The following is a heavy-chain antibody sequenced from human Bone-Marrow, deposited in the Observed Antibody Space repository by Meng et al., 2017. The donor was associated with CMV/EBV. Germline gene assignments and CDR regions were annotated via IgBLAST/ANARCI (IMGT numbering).Heavy chain of an antibody. CDR3: ARAALLRSDGYNYDNWFDP. D-gene: IGHD5-24*01. CDR2: IIPILGIA. J-gene: IGHJ5*02. V-gene: IGHV1-69*10. CDR1: GGTFSSYA. Sequence: SVKVSCKASGGTFSSYAISWVRQAPGQGLEWMGGIIPILGIANYAQKFQGRVTITADKSTSTAYMELSSLRSEDTAVYYCARAALLRSDGYNYDNWFDPWGQGTLVTVSS.